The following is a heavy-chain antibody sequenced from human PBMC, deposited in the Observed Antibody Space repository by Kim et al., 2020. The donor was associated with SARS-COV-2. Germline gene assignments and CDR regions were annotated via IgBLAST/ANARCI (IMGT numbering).Heavy chain of an antibody. V-gene: IGHV1-2*02. CDR3: ARSAHFWSGHYLDF. CDR1: GYTFTDYY. Sequence: ASVKVSCKPSGYTFTDYYIHWVRQAPGQGLEWMGWINPYSGDTNYAQKFQGRVTMTRDTSISTPYVELSSLRSDDTAVYYCARSAHFWSGHYLDFWGQGTLITVSP. J-gene: IGHJ4*02. CDR2: INPYSGDT. D-gene: IGHD3-3*01.